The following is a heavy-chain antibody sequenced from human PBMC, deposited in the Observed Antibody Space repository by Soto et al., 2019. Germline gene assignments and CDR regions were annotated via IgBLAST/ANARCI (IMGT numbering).Heavy chain of an antibody. CDR3: ARGNAIDV. CDR1: GFTFSSKW. J-gene: IGHJ6*02. Sequence: EVQLVESGGGLVQPGGSLRLSCEASGFTFSSKWMTWVRQVSGKGLEWVANVNQDQTQRYYVDSVKGRFTISRDNAKNSVYLQMNSLRVEETAVYYCARGNAIDVWGQGTTVTVSS. CDR2: VNQDQTQR. V-gene: IGHV3-7*01.